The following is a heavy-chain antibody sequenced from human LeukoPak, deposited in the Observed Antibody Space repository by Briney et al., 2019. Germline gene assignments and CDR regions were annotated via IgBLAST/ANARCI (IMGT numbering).Heavy chain of an antibody. Sequence: SGTLSLTCAVSGGSISSSNWWSWVRQPPGKGLEWIGEIYHSGSTNYNPSLKSRVTITVDKSKNQFSLKLSSVTAADTAVYYCARGSMYSSSWYLSYYFDYWGQGTLVTVSS. CDR3: ARGSMYSSSWYLSYYFDY. D-gene: IGHD6-13*01. J-gene: IGHJ4*02. V-gene: IGHV4-4*02. CDR1: GGSISSSNW. CDR2: IYHSGST.